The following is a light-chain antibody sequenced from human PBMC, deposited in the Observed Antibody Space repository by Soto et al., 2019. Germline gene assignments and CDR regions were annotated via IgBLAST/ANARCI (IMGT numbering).Light chain of an antibody. CDR1: SSDVGSYNS. V-gene: IGLV2-14*03. CDR2: DVN. J-gene: IGLJ1*01. Sequence: SLLTQPASLSRAPGQSIAISCTGTSSDVGSYNSVSWYQQYPGKAPKLMIHDVNNRPSGISDRFSGSKSGNTASLTISGLQAEDEDDYYCSSFTSSTSYVFGTGTKVTVL. CDR3: SSFTSSTSYV.